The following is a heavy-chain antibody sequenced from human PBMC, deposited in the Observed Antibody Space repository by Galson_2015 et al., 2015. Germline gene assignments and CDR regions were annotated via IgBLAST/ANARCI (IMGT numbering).Heavy chain of an antibody. V-gene: IGHV3-30*07. Sequence: SLRLSCAASGFTFSSYVMHWVRQAPGKGLEWIAFISFDGGNEYYADSVKGRFTISRDNSKHTVYLQMNSLRPEDTAVYYCAKGGHLYSSGWYYPFDYWGQGTLVTVSS. CDR2: ISFDGGNE. J-gene: IGHJ4*02. CDR3: AKGGHLYSSGWYYPFDY. D-gene: IGHD6-19*01. CDR1: GFTFSSYV.